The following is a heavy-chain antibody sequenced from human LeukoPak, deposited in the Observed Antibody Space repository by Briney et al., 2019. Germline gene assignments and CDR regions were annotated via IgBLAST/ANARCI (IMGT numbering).Heavy chain of an antibody. CDR2: INVDGSGA. CDR1: GFTFSSYA. V-gene: IGHV3-74*01. Sequence: GGSLRLSCAASGFTFSSYAMHWVRQAPGKGLVWVSHINVDGSGATYADSVKGRFTISRDNAKNTLYLHMNSLRAEDTAVYYCARATRIYSSGWYYSFDYWGQGTLVTVSS. J-gene: IGHJ4*02. D-gene: IGHD6-19*01. CDR3: ARATRIYSSGWYYSFDY.